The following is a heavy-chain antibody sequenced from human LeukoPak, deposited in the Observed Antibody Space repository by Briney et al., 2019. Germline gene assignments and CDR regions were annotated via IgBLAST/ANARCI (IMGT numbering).Heavy chain of an antibody. J-gene: IGHJ4*02. CDR3: ARGQYYYDSSGHFYFDY. V-gene: IGHV3-7*01. CDR2: IKQDGSEK. Sequence: GGSLSLSFAASGFPFSVFWMSWVRPAPGKGLEWVANIKQDGSEKYYVDSVRGRFTISRDNAQNSLYLQMNSLSAEDTAVYYCARGQYYYDSSGHFYFDYWGQGTLITVSS. D-gene: IGHD3-22*01. CDR1: GFPFSVFW.